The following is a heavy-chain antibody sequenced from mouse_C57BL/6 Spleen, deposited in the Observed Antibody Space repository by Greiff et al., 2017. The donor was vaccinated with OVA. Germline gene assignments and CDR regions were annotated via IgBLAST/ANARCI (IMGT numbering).Heavy chain of an antibody. V-gene: IGHV1-26*01. CDR2: INPNNGGT. Sequence: EVQLQQSGPELVKPGASVKISCKASGYTFTDYYMNWVKQSHGKSLEWIGDINPNNGGTSYNQKFKGKATLTVDKSSSTAYMELRSLTSEDSAVYYCATQDSSGYLAYWGQGTLVTVSA. J-gene: IGHJ3*01. CDR3: ATQDSSGYLAY. D-gene: IGHD3-2*02. CDR1: GYTFTDYY.